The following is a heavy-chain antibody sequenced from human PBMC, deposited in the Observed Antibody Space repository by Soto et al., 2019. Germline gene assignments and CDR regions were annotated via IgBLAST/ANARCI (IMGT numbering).Heavy chain of an antibody. J-gene: IGHJ4*02. V-gene: IGHV1-18*01. CDR1: GYTFTDYG. Sequence: QVQLVQSGAEVKNPGASVKVSCKASGYTFTDYGISWVRQAPGQGLEWMGWISTHNGDTKYARNLKGILIMTTDTSTTTAYMELTSLRSDDTAVYYCAREYCISTSCYGSDFWGRGTLVTVSS. CDR2: ISTHNGDT. D-gene: IGHD2-2*01. CDR3: AREYCISTSCYGSDF.